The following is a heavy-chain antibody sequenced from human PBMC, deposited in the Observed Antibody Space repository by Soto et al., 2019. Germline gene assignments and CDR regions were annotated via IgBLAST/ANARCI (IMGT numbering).Heavy chain of an antibody. CDR1: GGSISSGDYY. CDR3: AREGDYGDLNWFDP. D-gene: IGHD4-17*01. Sequence: SETLSLTCTVSGGSISSGDYYWSWIRQPPGKGLEWIGYIYYSGSTYYNPSLKSRVTISVDTSKNQFSLKLSSVTAADTAVYYCAREGDYGDLNWFDPWGQGTLVTVSS. V-gene: IGHV4-30-4*01. CDR2: IYYSGST. J-gene: IGHJ5*02.